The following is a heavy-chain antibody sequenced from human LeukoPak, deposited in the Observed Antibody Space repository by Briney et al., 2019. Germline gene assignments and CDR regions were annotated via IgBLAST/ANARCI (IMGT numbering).Heavy chain of an antibody. CDR3: AREPLRYPYSSSSDAFDI. CDR2: IYTSGST. Sequence: SQTLSLTCTVSGGSISSGSYYWSWIRQPAGKGLEWIGRIYTSGSTNYNPSLKSRVTISVDTSKNQFSLKLSSVTAADTAVYYCAREPLRYPYSSSSDAFDIWGQGTMVTVSS. V-gene: IGHV4-61*02. CDR1: GGSISSGSYY. D-gene: IGHD6-6*01. J-gene: IGHJ3*02.